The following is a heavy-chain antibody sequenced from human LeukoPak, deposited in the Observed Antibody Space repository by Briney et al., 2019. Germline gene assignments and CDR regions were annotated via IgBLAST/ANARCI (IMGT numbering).Heavy chain of an antibody. J-gene: IGHJ3*02. Sequence: ASVKVSCKASGYTFTSYDINWVRQATGQGLEWMGWMNPNSGNTGYAQKFQGRVTMTRNTSISTAYMELSSLRPEDTAVYYCGRARRDIVATIYAFDIWGQGTMVTVSS. CDR1: GYTFTSYD. V-gene: IGHV1-8*01. D-gene: IGHD5-12*01. CDR3: GRARRDIVATIYAFDI. CDR2: MNPNSGNT.